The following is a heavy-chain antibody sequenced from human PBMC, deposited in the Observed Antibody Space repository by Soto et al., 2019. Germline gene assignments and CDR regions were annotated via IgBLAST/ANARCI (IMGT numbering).Heavy chain of an antibody. CDR1: GGSVSNKTYY. D-gene: IGHD4-17*01. CDR3: ARTTAVPNTLRSRYFFDY. CDR2: VYYSGTT. Sequence: SETLSLTCSVSGGSVSNKTYYWGWIRQPPGKRLEWIGYVYYSGTTNYNPSLKSRVTMSVDLSKNQFSLRLSSVTTADTALYYCARTTAVPNTLRSRYFFDYWGQGTLVTVSS. V-gene: IGHV4-61*01. J-gene: IGHJ4*02.